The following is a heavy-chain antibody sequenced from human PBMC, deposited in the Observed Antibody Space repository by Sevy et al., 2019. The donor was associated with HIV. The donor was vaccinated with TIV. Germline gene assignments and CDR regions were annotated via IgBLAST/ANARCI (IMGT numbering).Heavy chain of an antibody. CDR2: ISAYNGNT. J-gene: IGHJ6*03. V-gene: IGHV1-18*01. CDR3: ARDPSSWYHYYYYYYMDV. CDR1: GYTFTSYG. D-gene: IGHD6-13*01. Sequence: ASVKVSCKASGYTFTSYGISWVRQAPGQGLEWMGWISAYNGNTNYAQKLQGRVTMTTDTSTSTAYMKLRSLRSDDTTVYYCARDPSSWYHYYYYYYMDVWGKGTTVTVSS.